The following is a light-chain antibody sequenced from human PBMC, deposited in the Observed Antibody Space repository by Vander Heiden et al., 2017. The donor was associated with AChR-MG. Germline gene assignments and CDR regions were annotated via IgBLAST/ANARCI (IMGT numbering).Light chain of an antibody. CDR2: KAS. CDR3: QQYNSYLYT. CDR1: QSISSW. V-gene: IGKV1-5*03. Sequence: DIQMTQSPSTLSASVRDRVTITCRASQSISSWLAWYQQTPGKAPKLLIYKASSLESGVPSRFSGSGSATEFTLTISSLQPDDFATYYCQQYNSYLYTFGQGTKVEIK. J-gene: IGKJ2*01.